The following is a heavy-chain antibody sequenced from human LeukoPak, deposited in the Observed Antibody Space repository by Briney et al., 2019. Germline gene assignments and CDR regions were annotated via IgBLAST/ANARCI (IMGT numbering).Heavy chain of an antibody. CDR2: ISSSSSYI. CDR1: GFTFSSYS. CDR3: AAYYYDSSGPGD. Sequence: GGSLRLSCAASGFTFSSYSMNWVRQAPRKGLEWVSSISSSSSYIYYADSVKGRFTISRDNAKNSLYLQMNSLRAEDTAVYYCAAYYYDSSGPGDWGQGTLVTVSS. J-gene: IGHJ4*02. V-gene: IGHV3-21*01. D-gene: IGHD3-22*01.